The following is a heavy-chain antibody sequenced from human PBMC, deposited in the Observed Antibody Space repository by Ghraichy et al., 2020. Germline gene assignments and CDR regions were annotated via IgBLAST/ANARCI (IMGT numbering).Heavy chain of an antibody. J-gene: IGHJ3*02. Sequence: SVKVSCKASGGTFSSYTISWVRQAPGQGLEWMGRIIPILGIANYAQKFQGRVTITADKSTSTAYMELSSLRSEDTAVYYCARRRTYSSFLTPAAFDIWGQGTMVTVSS. CDR2: IIPILGIA. V-gene: IGHV1-69*02. CDR3: ARRRTYSSFLTPAAFDI. D-gene: IGHD6-6*01. CDR1: GGTFSSYT.